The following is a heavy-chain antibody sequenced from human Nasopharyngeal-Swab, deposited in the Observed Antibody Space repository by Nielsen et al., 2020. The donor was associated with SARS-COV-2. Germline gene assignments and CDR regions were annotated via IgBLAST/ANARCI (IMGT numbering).Heavy chain of an antibody. J-gene: IGHJ6*03. CDR2: ISNDGNDK. D-gene: IGHD1-26*01. CDR1: GFTFSSYA. V-gene: IGHV3-30*04. Sequence: GESLKISCAASGFTFSSYAMHWVRQAPGKGLEWVAAISNDGNDKYYADSVKGRFSISRGNSKNTLYLQMNSLRAEDTAVYYCTRDPERSYNHFYYMDVWGKGTTVTISS. CDR3: TRDPERSYNHFYYMDV.